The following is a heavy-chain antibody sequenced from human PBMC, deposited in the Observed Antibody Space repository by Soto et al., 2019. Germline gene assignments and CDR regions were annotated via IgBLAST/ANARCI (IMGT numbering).Heavy chain of an antibody. CDR1: GFRFSDYK. V-gene: IGHV3-48*03. CDR2: ISGSGSTI. CDR3: ARDVRFLEWLPINWFDP. D-gene: IGHD3-3*01. J-gene: IGHJ5*02. Sequence: GGSLRLSCAASGFRFSDYKMIWVRQAPGKGLEWVSYISGSGSTIYYADSVKGRFTISRDNAKNSLYLQMNSLRAEDTAVYYCARDVRFLEWLPINWFDPWGQGTLVTVSS.